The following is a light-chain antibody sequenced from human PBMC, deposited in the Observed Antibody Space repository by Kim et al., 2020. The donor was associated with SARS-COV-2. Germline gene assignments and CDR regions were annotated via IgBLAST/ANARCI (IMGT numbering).Light chain of an antibody. CDR2: EVS. CDR3: SSHTTSSTYV. CDR1: SSAVGGYTA. Sequence: GRSITISSTGPSSAVGGYTAVSWCQQRPGKAPKLMIYEVSARASGVSNRFSGSQTGNTASLTISGLRAEDEADYYCSSHTTSSTYVFGSGTKVTVL. J-gene: IGLJ1*01. V-gene: IGLV2-14*01.